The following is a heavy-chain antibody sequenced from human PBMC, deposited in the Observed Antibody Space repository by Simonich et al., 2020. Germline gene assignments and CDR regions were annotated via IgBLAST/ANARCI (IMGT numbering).Heavy chain of an antibody. D-gene: IGHD7-27*01. CDR3: ARGPRWTGDDAFDI. V-gene: IGHV1-2*02. Sequence: QVQLVQSGAEVKKPGASVKVSCKASGYTFTGYYMHWVRQAPGQGLEWMGGINPNSVDTNYEPKFQGRVTMNRDTSVSTAYMELSRLGSDDTAVYYCARGPRWTGDDAFDIWGQGTMVTVSS. J-gene: IGHJ3*02. CDR2: INPNSVDT. CDR1: GYTFTGYY.